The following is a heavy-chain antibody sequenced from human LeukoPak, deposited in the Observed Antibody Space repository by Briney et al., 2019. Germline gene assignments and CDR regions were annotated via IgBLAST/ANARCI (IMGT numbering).Heavy chain of an antibody. J-gene: IGHJ3*02. V-gene: IGHV3-21*01. CDR2: ISSSSTYI. CDR1: GFTFSTYS. Sequence: GGSLRLSCAASGFTFSTYSMNCVRQAPGKGLEWVSSISSSSTYIYYADSVKGRFTISRDNAKNSLYLQMNGLRAEDTAVYYCARDVAYYYESSGYYSLGFDIWGQGTMVTVSS. CDR3: ARDVAYYYESSGYYSLGFDI. D-gene: IGHD3-22*01.